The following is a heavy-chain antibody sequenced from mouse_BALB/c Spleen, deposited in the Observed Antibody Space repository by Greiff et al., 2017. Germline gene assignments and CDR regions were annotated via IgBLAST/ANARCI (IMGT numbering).Heavy chain of an antibody. D-gene: IGHD1-1*02. CDR2: SRNKANDYTT. CDR1: GFTFSDFY. CDR3: ARGVYGGGFDY. J-gene: IGHJ2*01. Sequence: EVKLMESGGGLVQPGGSLRLSCATSGFTFSDFYMEWVRQPPGKRLEWIAASRNKANDYTTEYSASVKGRFIVSRDTSQSILYLQMNALRAEDTAIYYCARGVYGGGFDYWGQGTTLTVSS. V-gene: IGHV7-1*02.